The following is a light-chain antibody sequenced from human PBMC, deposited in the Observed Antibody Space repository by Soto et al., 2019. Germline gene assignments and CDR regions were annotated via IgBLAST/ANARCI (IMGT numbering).Light chain of an antibody. CDR1: QSVSSY. CDR3: QQRSNAGRT. Sequence: EIVLTQSPATLSLSPGERATLSCRASQSVSSYLAWYQQKPGQAPRLLIYDASNRATGIPARFSGSGSGTDFTLTISSLEPEDFAVYYSQQRSNAGRTFGGGTKVEIK. V-gene: IGKV3-11*01. J-gene: IGKJ4*01. CDR2: DAS.